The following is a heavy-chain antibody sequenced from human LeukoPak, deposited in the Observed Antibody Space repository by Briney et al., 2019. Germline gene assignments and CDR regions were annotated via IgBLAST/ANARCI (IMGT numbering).Heavy chain of an antibody. V-gene: IGHV3-23*01. Sequence: QTGGSLRLSCATSGFTFSSYAMSWVRQAPGKGLEWVSGIGASGGSTYYADSVKGRFTISRDNSKNTLYLQMNSLRAEDTAVYYCARDVPTRPTVTRYFDYWGQGTLVTVSS. CDR3: ARDVPTRPTVTRYFDY. D-gene: IGHD4-17*01. CDR1: GFTFSSYA. CDR2: IGASGGST. J-gene: IGHJ4*02.